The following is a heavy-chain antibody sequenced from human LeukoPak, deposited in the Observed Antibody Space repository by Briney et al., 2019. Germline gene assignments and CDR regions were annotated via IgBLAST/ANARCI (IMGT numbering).Heavy chain of an antibody. CDR1: GLSFTSAW. D-gene: IGHD2-15*01. J-gene: IGHJ4*02. CDR3: TADLPGGYSDYFDY. CDR2: IKSKAAGGTT. V-gene: IGHV3-15*01. Sequence: PGGSLRLSCAVSGLSFTSAWMSWVRQAPGKGLEWVGRIKSKAAGGTTDYAAPVKGRFSISRDDSRNTLYLQMNSLKSEDTVVYFCTADLPGGYSDYFDYWGQGTLVTVSS.